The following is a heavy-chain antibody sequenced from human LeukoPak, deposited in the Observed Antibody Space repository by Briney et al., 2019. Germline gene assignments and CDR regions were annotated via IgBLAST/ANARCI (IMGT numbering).Heavy chain of an antibody. V-gene: IGHV4-39*07. CDR1: GGSLSNTGYY. CDR3: ARDWDGGYNFNTFDI. CDR2: MHYSGST. D-gene: IGHD5-24*01. Sequence: SETLSLTCSVSGGSLSNTGYYWGWIRQPPGKGLEFIGTMHYSGSTHYNPSLRSRATISVDRSRNQFSLKLNSVTSADTAVYYCARDWDGGYNFNTFDIWGQGTTVTVFS. J-gene: IGHJ3*02.